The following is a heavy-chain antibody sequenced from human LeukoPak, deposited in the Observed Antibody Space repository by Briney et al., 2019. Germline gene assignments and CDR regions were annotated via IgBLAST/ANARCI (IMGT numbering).Heavy chain of an antibody. D-gene: IGHD3-16*01. CDR1: GFTFSSYG. Sequence: GGSLRLSCAASGFTFSSYGMHWVRQAPGKGLEWVAVISYDGSNKYYADSVKGRFTISRDNSKNTLYLQMNSLRAEDTAVYYCAKSQFGGDPDAFDIWGQGTMVTVSP. CDR3: AKSQFGGDPDAFDI. V-gene: IGHV3-30*18. CDR2: ISYDGSNK. J-gene: IGHJ3*02.